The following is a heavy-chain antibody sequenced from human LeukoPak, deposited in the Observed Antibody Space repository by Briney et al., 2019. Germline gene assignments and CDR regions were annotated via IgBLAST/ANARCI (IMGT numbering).Heavy chain of an antibody. J-gene: IGHJ4*02. V-gene: IGHV3-21*01. CDR3: ARSGEYDYVWGSFDY. Sequence: GGSLRLSCAASGFTFSTYWMHWVRQAPGKGLEWVSSISSSSSYIYYADSVKGRFTISRDNAKNSLYLQMNSLRAEDTAVYYCARSGEYDYVWGSFDYWGQGTLVTVSS. D-gene: IGHD3-16*01. CDR2: ISSSSSYI. CDR1: GFTFSTYW.